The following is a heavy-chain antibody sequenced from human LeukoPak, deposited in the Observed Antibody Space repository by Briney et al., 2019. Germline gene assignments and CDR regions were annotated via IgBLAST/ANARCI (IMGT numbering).Heavy chain of an antibody. Sequence: PGGSLRLSCTASGFTFGDYAMSWFRQAPGKGLEWVGFIRSKAYGGTTEYAASVKGRFTISRDDSKSIAYLQMSSLKTEDTAVYYCTRVGDYGDYYGMDVWGQGTTVTVSS. CDR1: GFTFGDYA. J-gene: IGHJ6*02. CDR3: TRVGDYGDYYGMDV. D-gene: IGHD4-17*01. V-gene: IGHV3-49*03. CDR2: IRSKAYGGTT.